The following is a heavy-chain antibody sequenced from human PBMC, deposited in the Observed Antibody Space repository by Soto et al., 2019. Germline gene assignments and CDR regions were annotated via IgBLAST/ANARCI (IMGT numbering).Heavy chain of an antibody. V-gene: IGHV4-30-4*01. CDR3: ARARGGDSGDYASLFDR. J-gene: IGHJ5*02. D-gene: IGHD4-17*01. Sequence: LSLTCTVFGGSVSIGDYLWSWIRQRPGKGLEWIGYIHDSGNTYYNPSLKSRVTISLDTSKNQFSLKVTSMTAADTAVYFCARARGGDSGDYASLFDRWGQGNLVTVS. CDR1: GGSVSIGDYL. CDR2: IHDSGNT.